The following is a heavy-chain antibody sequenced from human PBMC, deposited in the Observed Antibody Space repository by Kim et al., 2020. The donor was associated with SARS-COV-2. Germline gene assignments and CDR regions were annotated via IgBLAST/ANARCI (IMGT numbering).Heavy chain of an antibody. CDR2: IYASGST. D-gene: IGHD3-9*01. CDR3: ARDQTYYDILTGYYNGGYFDY. J-gene: IGHJ4*02. Sequence: SETLSLTCTVSGGSISSGGYYWSWIRQPAGKGLEWIGRIYASGSTNYNPSLKSRVTISVDTSKNQFSLKLSSVTAADTAVYYCARDQTYYDILTGYYNGGYFDYWGQGTLVTVSS. V-gene: IGHV4-61*02. CDR1: GGSISSGGYY.